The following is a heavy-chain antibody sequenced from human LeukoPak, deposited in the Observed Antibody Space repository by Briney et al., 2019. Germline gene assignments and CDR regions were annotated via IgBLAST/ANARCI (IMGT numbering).Heavy chain of an antibody. CDR2: IYHTGST. Sequence: SETLSLTCTISGGSISNYYWSWIRQPPGKGLEWIGYIYHTGSTNYNPSLKSRVTISLATSKNQFSLKLNSVTAADTAVYYCARHSSYLDWFDPWGQGAPVTVSS. J-gene: IGHJ5*02. D-gene: IGHD2-21*01. CDR1: GGSISNYY. V-gene: IGHV4-59*08. CDR3: ARHSSYLDWFDP.